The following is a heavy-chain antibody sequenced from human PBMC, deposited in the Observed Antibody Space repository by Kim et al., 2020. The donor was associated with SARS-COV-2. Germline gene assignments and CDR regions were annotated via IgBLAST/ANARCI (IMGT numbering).Heavy chain of an antibody. CDR2: IVVGSGNT. D-gene: IGHD1-26*01. Sequence: ASVKVSCKASGFTFTSSAVQWVRQARGQRLEWIGWIVVGSGNTNYAQKFQERVTITRDMSTSTAYMELSSLRSEDTAVYYCAAGGSGSYYYYYGMDVWGQGTTVTVSS. J-gene: IGHJ6*02. CDR3: AAGGSGSYYYYYGMDV. V-gene: IGHV1-58*01. CDR1: GFTFTSSA.